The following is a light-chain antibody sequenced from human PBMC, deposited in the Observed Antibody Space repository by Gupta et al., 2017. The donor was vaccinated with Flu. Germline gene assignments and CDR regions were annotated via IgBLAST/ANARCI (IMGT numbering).Light chain of an antibody. J-gene: IGKJ2*03. V-gene: IGKV1-5*03. CDR2: ETS. CDR3: QQYNSSPHS. Sequence: DIQMTQSPSPLSASVGDRVTITCRASQSVSNWLAWYQQKPGKAPQLLIYETSTLERGVPSRFSGSRSGTEFTLTISSLQPDDFATYFCQQYNSSPHSFGQGTKLE. CDR1: QSVSNW.